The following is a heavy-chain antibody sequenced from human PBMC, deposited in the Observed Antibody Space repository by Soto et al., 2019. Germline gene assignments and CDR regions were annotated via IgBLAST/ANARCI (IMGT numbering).Heavy chain of an antibody. CDR1: GYTFTSYA. CDR3: AIRGYCSGGSCYSFWYFDY. J-gene: IGHJ4*02. Sequence: QVQLVQSGAEVKKPGASVKVSCKASGYTFTSYAMHWVRQAPGQRLEWMGWINAGNGKSKYSQKIQGRVTITRDTSASTAYMELSSLRSEDTAVYYCAIRGYCSGGSCYSFWYFDYWGQGTLVTVSS. V-gene: IGHV1-3*01. D-gene: IGHD2-15*01. CDR2: INAGNGKS.